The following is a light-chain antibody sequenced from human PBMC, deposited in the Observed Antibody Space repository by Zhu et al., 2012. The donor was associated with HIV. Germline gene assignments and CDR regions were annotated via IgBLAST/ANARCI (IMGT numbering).Light chain of an antibody. Sequence: DIHMTQSPSSLSASVGDRVTITCRTSQSFSNYLNWYQQKPGKAPKLLIYTASTLQSGVPSRFSGSGSGTYFTLTISSLQPEDFATYYCQQGFDTPITFGQGTRLDIK. CDR3: QQGFDTPIT. CDR2: TAS. CDR1: QSFSNY. J-gene: IGKJ5*01. V-gene: IGKV1-39*01.